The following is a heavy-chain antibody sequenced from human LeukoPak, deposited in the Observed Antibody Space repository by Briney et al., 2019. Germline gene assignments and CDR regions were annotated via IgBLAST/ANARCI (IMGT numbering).Heavy chain of an antibody. V-gene: IGHV3-21*01. CDR2: ISSSSSYI. CDR3: ARGTGVREDY. CDR1: SFTFSSYS. Sequence: GGSLRLSCAASSFTFSSYSMNWVRQAPGKGLEWVSSISSSSSYIYYADSVKGRFTISRYNAKNPLYLQMNSLRAEDTAVYYCARGTGVREDYWGQGTLVTVSS. D-gene: IGHD1-14*01. J-gene: IGHJ4*02.